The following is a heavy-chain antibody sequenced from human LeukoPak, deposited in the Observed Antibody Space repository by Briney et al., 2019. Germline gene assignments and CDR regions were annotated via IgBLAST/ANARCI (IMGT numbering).Heavy chain of an antibody. V-gene: IGHV3-23*01. CDR3: AKLGYFYDSSGYSPGY. Sequence: PGGSLRLSCAASGFTFSSYALTWVRQAPGKGLEWVSAISGSGGSTYYADSVKGRFTISRDNSKNTLFLQMNSLRAEDTAVYYCAKLGYFYDSSGYSPGYWSQGTLVTVSS. CDR1: GFTFSSYA. D-gene: IGHD3-22*01. J-gene: IGHJ4*02. CDR2: ISGSGGST.